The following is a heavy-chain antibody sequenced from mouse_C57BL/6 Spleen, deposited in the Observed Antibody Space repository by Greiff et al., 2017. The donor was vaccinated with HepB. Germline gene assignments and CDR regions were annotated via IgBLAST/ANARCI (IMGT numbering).Heavy chain of an antibody. J-gene: IGHJ2*01. V-gene: IGHV1-7*01. CDR2: INPSSGYT. Sequence: QVQLQQSGAELAKPGASVKLSCKASGYTFTSYWMHWVKQRPGQGLEWIGYINPSSGYTKYNQKFKDKATLTAEKSSSTAYMQLSSLTYEDSAGYYYARTDYGSDYYFDYWGQGTTLTVSS. CDR3: ARTDYGSDYYFDY. CDR1: GYTFTSYW. D-gene: IGHD1-1*01.